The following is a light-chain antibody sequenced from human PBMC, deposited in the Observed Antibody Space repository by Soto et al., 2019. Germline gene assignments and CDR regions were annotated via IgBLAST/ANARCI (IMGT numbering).Light chain of an antibody. CDR2: DAS. J-gene: IGKJ2*01. CDR1: QSVSSY. V-gene: IGKV3-11*01. Sequence: EIVLTQSPATLYLSAGERATLSCRASQSVSSYLAWYQQNPGQARRLLMYDASNSATGIPARVSGSGSGTDFTLTISSLEPEAFAVYYCQQRSNWPRVTFGQGTKLEIK. CDR3: QQRSNWPRVT.